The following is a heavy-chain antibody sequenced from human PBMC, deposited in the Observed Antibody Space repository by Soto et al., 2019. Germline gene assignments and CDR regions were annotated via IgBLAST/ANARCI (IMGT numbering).Heavy chain of an antibody. J-gene: IGHJ6*02. V-gene: IGHV3-33*01. CDR2: IWYDGSNK. Sequence: QVQLVESGGGVVQPGRSLRLSCAASGFTFSSYGMHWVRQAPGKGLEWVAVIWYDGSNKYYADSVKGRFTIPRDNSKNALYMQMNNMRAEETAVYYCERDDSVAGLYYYYYSGMDVWGQGTTVTVSS. CDR1: GFTFSSYG. CDR3: ERDDSVAGLYYYYYSGMDV. D-gene: IGHD2-15*01.